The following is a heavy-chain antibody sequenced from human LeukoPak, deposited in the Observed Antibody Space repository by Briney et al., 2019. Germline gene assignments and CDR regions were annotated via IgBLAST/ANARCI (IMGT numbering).Heavy chain of an antibody. CDR2: ISSSSSYI. D-gene: IGHD2-21*02. Sequence: PGGSLRLSCAASGFTFSSYSMNWVRQAPGKGLEWVSSISSSSSYIYYADSVKGRFIISRDNAKNSLYLQMNSLRAEDTAVYYCARASSLAYCGGDCYDFDYWGQGALVTVSS. J-gene: IGHJ4*02. V-gene: IGHV3-21*01. CDR1: GFTFSSYS. CDR3: ARASSLAYCGGDCYDFDY.